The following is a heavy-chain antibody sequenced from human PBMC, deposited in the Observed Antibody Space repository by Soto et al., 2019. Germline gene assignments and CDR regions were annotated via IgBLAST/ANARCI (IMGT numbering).Heavy chain of an antibody. CDR2: IFPSDSDT. V-gene: IGHV5-51*01. CDR3: ARKDKSGYFNWFDP. CDR1: GYKFTSSW. Sequence: GESLKISCRTSGYKFTSSWIAWVLQMPGKGLEWMGIIFPSDSDTRYSPSFQGQVTISADRSTSTVFLQWASLKASDTAVYFCARKDKSGYFNWFDPWGQGTLVTVSS. J-gene: IGHJ5*02. D-gene: IGHD3-22*01.